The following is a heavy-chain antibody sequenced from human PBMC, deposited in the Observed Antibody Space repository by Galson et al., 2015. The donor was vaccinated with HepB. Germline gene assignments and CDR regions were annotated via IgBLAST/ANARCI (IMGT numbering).Heavy chain of an antibody. CDR2: ISGSGDST. CDR1: EFTFSNYA. V-gene: IGHV3-23*01. J-gene: IGHJ4*02. Sequence: SLRLSCAASEFTFSNYAMSWARPAPGKGLEWVSSISGSGDSTYYADSVKGRFTISRGSSKNTLYLQMNSLRAEDTAAYYCAKYSVLQLWPRGSYFEYWGQGTLVTVSS. CDR3: AKYSVLQLWPRGSYFEY. D-gene: IGHD5-18*01.